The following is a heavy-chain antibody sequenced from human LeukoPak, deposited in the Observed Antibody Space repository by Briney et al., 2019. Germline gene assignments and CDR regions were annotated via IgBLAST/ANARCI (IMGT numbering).Heavy chain of an antibody. J-gene: IGHJ4*02. V-gene: IGHV3-74*03. CDR1: GFAFSSYW. D-gene: IGHD3-22*01. CDR3: ARDKSEYDSSGRGGY. Sequence: PGGSLRLSCAASGFAFSSYWMHWVRQVPGKGLVWLSRINGDGSYTKYADSVKGRFTISRDNALNTLFLQMNSLSAEDTAVYFCARDKSEYDSSGRGGYWGQGTLVTVSS. CDR2: INGDGSYT.